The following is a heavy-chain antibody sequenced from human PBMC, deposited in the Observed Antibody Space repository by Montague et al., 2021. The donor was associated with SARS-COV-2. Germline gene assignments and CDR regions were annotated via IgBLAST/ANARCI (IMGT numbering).Heavy chain of an antibody. Sequence: SLRLSCAASGFTLSSYWMHWVRQAPGKGLVWVSRINSDGSSTIYADSVKGRFTISRDNAKNTLYLQMNSLRAEDTAVYYCARVPNRGYFDYWGQGTLVTVSS. J-gene: IGHJ4*02. D-gene: IGHD7-27*01. V-gene: IGHV3-74*01. CDR3: ARVPNRGYFDY. CDR1: GFTLSSYW. CDR2: INSDGSST.